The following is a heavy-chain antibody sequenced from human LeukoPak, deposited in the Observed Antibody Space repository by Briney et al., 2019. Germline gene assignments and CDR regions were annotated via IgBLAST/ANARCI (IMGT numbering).Heavy chain of an antibody. CDR1: GYTFTSYD. D-gene: IGHD3-22*01. Sequence: VASVTVSCTASGYTFTSYDINWVRQATGQGLEWMGWMNPNSGNTGYAQKFQGRVTMTRNTSISTAYMELSSLRSEDTAVYYCARERVGYYDSSVTGGFDPWGQGTLVTVSS. CDR3: ARERVGYYDSSVTGGFDP. V-gene: IGHV1-8*01. J-gene: IGHJ5*02. CDR2: MNPNSGNT.